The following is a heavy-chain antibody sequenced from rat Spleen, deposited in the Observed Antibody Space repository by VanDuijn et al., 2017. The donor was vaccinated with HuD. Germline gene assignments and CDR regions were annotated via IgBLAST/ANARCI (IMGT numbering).Heavy chain of an antibody. CDR1: GFTFSDYY. CDR3: VRQDTSGYSNWFAY. Sequence: EVQLVESDGGLVQPGRSLKLSCAASGFTFSDYYMAWVRQAPTKGLEWVATISYDGSSTYYRDSVKGRFTVSRENAKSTLYFLMDSLRSEDTATYYCVRQDTSGYSNWFAYWGQGALVTVSS. CDR2: ISYDGSST. D-gene: IGHD4-3*01. J-gene: IGHJ3*01. V-gene: IGHV5-29*01.